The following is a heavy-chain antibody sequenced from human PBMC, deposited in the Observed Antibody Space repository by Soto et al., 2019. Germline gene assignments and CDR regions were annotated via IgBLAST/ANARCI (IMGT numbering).Heavy chain of an antibody. CDR3: ARSAAIMGFDY. CDR1: GGSLSRGGYF. Sequence: SETLSPTCTVSGGSLSRGGYFWSWIRQHPGKGLEWIGYIYYSGSTYYNPSLKSRVTISVDTSKNQFSLKLSSVTAADTAVYYCARSAAIMGFDYWGQGTLVTVSS. V-gene: IGHV4-31*03. J-gene: IGHJ4*02. CDR2: IYYSGST. D-gene: IGHD2-2*02.